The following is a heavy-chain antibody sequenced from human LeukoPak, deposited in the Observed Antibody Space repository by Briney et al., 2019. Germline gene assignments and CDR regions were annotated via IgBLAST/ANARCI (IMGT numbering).Heavy chain of an antibody. CDR1: GGTFGSYA. J-gene: IGHJ4*02. Sequence: PRASVKVSCKASGGTFGSYAISWVRQAPGQGLEWMGGIIPIFGTANYAQKFQGRVTITTDESTSTAYMELSSLRSEDTAVYYCARGSKMVYAIQAFHYWGQGTLVTVSS. CDR2: IIPIFGTA. CDR3: ARGSKMVYAIQAFHY. D-gene: IGHD2-8*01. V-gene: IGHV1-69*05.